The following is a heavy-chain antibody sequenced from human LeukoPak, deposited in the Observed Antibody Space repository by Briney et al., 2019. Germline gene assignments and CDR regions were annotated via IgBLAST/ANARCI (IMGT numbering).Heavy chain of an antibody. CDR3: ARGPSIMVRGVIGY. CDR1: GFTFSSYG. D-gene: IGHD3-10*01. V-gene: IGHV3-30*02. J-gene: IGHJ4*02. Sequence: GGSLRLSCAASGFTFSSYGMHWVRQAPGKGLEWVAFIRYDGSNKYYADSVKGRFTISRDNSKNTLYLQMNSLRAEDTAVYYCARGPSIMVRGVIGYWGQGTLVTVSS. CDR2: IRYDGSNK.